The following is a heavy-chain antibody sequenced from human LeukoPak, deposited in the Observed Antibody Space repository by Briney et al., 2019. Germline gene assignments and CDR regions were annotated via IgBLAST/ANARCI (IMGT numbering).Heavy chain of an antibody. Sequence: GASVKVSCKASGYTFISYGISWVRQAPGQGLEWMGWITTYNGNTNYAQKLQGRVTMTTDTSTSTAYMELRSLRSDDTAVFYCARDGSLSSSGYYYGMDVWGQGTTVTVSS. CDR3: ARDGSLSSSGYYYGMDV. CDR2: ITTYNGNT. V-gene: IGHV1-18*01. D-gene: IGHD3-10*01. CDR1: GYTFISYG. J-gene: IGHJ6*02.